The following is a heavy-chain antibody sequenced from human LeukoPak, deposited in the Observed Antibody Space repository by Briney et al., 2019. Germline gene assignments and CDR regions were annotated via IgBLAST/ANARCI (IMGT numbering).Heavy chain of an antibody. V-gene: IGHV1-69*04. J-gene: IGHJ4*02. D-gene: IGHD3-22*01. CDR1: GGTFSSYA. Sequence: SVKVSCKASGGTFSSYAISWVRQAPGQGLEWMGRIIPILGIANYAQKLQGRVTMTTDTSTSTAYMELRSLRSDDTAVYYCARVAYDSSGYYEYYFDYWGQGTLVTVSS. CDR2: IIPILGIA. CDR3: ARVAYDSSGYYEYYFDY.